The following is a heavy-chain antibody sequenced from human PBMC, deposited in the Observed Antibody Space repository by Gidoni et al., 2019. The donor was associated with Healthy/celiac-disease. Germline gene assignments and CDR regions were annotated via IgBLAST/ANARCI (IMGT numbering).Heavy chain of an antibody. J-gene: IGHJ4*01. CDR3: AGRRDGYYDY. V-gene: IGHV3-21*01. Sequence: EVQLVETGGGLVKPGGSLRLSCAASGFTFSSSSMNGVRQAPGKGLEWVSSISSSSSYISYADSVKGRFTISRDNAKNSLYLQMNSLRAEDTAVYYCAGRRDGYYDYWGQGTLVTVSS. CDR1: GFTFSSSS. CDR2: ISSSSSYI.